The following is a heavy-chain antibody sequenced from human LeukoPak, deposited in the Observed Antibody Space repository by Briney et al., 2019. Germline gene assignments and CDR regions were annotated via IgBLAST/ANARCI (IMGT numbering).Heavy chain of an antibody. CDR1: GFTFSNYA. V-gene: IGHV3-64*01. CDR3: ARVDSGPSFPPDY. D-gene: IGHD5-12*01. J-gene: IGHJ4*02. Sequence: PGGSLRLSCAASGFTFSNYAMHWVRQAPGRGLEYVSAISSNGDSPYYANSLKGRFTISRDNSKNMLYLQMGSLGAEDMAVYYCARVDSGPSFPPDYWGQGTLVTVSS. CDR2: ISSNGDSP.